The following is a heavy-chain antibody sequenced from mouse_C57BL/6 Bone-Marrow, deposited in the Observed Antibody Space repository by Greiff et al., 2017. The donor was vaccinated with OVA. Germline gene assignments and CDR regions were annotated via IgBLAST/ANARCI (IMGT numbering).Heavy chain of an antibody. CDR3: ASLWDVGWYFDV. D-gene: IGHD4-1*01. CDR1: GFTFSDYY. V-gene: IGHV5-12*01. J-gene: IGHJ1*03. CDR2: ISNGGGST. Sequence: DVKLVESGGGLVQPGGSLKLSCAASGFTFSDYYMYWVRQTPEKRLEWVAYISNGGGSTYYPDTVKGRFTISRDNAKNTLYLQMSRLKSEDTAMYYCASLWDVGWYFDVWGTGTTVTVSS.